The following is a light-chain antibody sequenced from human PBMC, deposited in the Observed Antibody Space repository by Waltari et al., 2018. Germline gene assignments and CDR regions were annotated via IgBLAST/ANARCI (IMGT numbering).Light chain of an antibody. CDR1: RSNIGSNY. CDR2: RNN. Sequence: QSVLTQPPSASGTPGQRVTISCSGSRSNIGSNYVYWYQQLPGTAPKLLIYRNNQRPSGVPDRFSGSKSGPSASLAISGLRSEDEADYYCAAWDDSLSGRVFGGGTKVTVL. V-gene: IGLV1-47*01. J-gene: IGLJ3*02. CDR3: AAWDDSLSGRV.